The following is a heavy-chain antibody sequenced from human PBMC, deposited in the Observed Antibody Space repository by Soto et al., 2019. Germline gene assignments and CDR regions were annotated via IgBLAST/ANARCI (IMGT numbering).Heavy chain of an antibody. Sequence: XQSLRLSGLASGSTVSSYRRNGVRQAPGKGLEWVSSISSSSYIYYADSVKGRFTISRDNAKNSLYLQMNSLRAEDTAVYYCARMGGVVVAATHGYYHYGMDVWGQGTTVTVSS. V-gene: IGHV3-21*01. J-gene: IGHJ6*02. CDR3: ARMGGVVVAATHGYYHYGMDV. D-gene: IGHD2-15*01. CDR2: ISSSSYI. CDR1: GSTVSSYR.